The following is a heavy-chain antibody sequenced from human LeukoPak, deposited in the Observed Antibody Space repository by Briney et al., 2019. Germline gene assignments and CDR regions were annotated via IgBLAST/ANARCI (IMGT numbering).Heavy chain of an antibody. J-gene: IGHJ3*02. CDR3: ARKASETTTYAFDI. CDR1: GFTFSSYS. D-gene: IGHD4-17*01. V-gene: IGHV3-21*01. Sequence: GGSLRLSCAASGFTFSSYSMNWVRQAPGKGLEWVSSISSSSYIYYADSVKGRFTISRDNAKNSLYLQMNSLRAEDTAVYYCARKASETTTYAFDIWGQGTMVTVSS. CDR2: ISSSSYI.